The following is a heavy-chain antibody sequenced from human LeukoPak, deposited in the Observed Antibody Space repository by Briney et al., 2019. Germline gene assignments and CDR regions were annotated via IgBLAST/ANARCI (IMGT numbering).Heavy chain of an antibody. Sequence: SQTLSLTCAIPGDSVSSNSVVWNWIRQSPSRGLEWLGRTYYRSKWYNDYALSVKSRVTINPDTSKNQFSLQMNPVTPEDTAVYYCARKTGAGFDYWGQGTLVTVSS. CDR2: TYYRSKWYN. CDR1: GDSVSSNSVV. CDR3: ARKTGAGFDY. J-gene: IGHJ4*02. V-gene: IGHV6-1*01. D-gene: IGHD4/OR15-4a*01.